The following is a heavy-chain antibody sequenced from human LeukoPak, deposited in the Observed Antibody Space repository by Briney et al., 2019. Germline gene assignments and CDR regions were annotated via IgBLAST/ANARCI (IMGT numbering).Heavy chain of an antibody. CDR2: IYYSGST. CDR3: ARMRGYSSGTTFDY. CDR1: GGSMSSYY. V-gene: IGHV4-59*01. Sequence: SETLSLTCTVSGGSMSSYYWSWVRQPPGKGLEWIGHIYYSGSTNYNPSRKSRVTISVDTSKNQFSLKLSSVTAADTAVYYCARMRGYSSGTTFDYWGQGTLVTVSS. J-gene: IGHJ4*02. D-gene: IGHD5-18*01.